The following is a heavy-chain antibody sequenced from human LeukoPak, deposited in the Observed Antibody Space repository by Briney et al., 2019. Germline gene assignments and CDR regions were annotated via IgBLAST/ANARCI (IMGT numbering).Heavy chain of an antibody. Sequence: SETLSLTCTVSGGSISTYYWSWLRQPPGKGLEWIGYVYYSGSTNYNPSLKSRVTISADTSKNQFSLRLSSVTAADTAVYYCARGLNNRKSGRRFDVFEIWGQGTMVTVSS. D-gene: IGHD3-3*01. CDR1: GGSISTYY. CDR2: VYYSGST. CDR3: ARGLNNRKSGRRFDVFEI. J-gene: IGHJ3*02. V-gene: IGHV4-59*01.